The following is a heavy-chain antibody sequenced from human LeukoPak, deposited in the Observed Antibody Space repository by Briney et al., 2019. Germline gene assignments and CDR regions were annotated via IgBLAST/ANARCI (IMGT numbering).Heavy chain of an antibody. Sequence: SETLSLTCTVSGGSISSYYWSWIRQPAGKGLEWIGRIYTSGSTNYNPSLKSRVTMSVDTSKNQFSLKLSSVTAADTAVYYCARHRYGSGSYYYYMDVWGKGTTVTISS. D-gene: IGHD3-10*01. V-gene: IGHV4-4*07. J-gene: IGHJ6*03. CDR1: GGSISSYY. CDR3: ARHRYGSGSYYYYMDV. CDR2: IYTSGST.